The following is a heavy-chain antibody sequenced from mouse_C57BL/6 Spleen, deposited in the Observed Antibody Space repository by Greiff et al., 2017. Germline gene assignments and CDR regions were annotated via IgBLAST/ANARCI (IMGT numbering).Heavy chain of an antibody. V-gene: IGHV1-81*01. J-gene: IGHJ1*03. CDR2: IYPRSGNT. CDR1: GYTFTSYG. Sequence: QVQLQQSGAELARPGASVKLSCKASGYTFTSYGISWVKQRTGQGLEWIGEIYPRSGNTYYNEKFKGKATLPADKSSSTAYMELRSLTSEDSAVYFCARTGEGYFDVWGTETTGTVSS. CDR3: ARTGEGYFDV. D-gene: IGHD4-1*01.